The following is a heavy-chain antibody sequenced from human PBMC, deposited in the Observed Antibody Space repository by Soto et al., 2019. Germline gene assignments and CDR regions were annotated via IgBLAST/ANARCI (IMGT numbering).Heavy chain of an antibody. J-gene: IGHJ3*02. V-gene: IGHV4-59*01. Sequence: IRRYCRTRWPPPQGKGLEWIAYIYYRGTSYNPSLKSRVSISLDPSKTQFSLNLSSVTAADTAVYYCAWTYEGRGQNIRGYALDIWGPAPMIT. CDR2: IYYRGT. CDR1: IRRYC. D-gene: IGHD3-10*01. CDR3: AWTYEGRGQNIRGYALDI.